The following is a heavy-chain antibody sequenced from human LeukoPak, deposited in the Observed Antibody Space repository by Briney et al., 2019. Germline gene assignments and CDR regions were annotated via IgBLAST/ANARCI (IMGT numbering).Heavy chain of an antibody. J-gene: IGHJ4*02. Sequence: ASVKVSCKVSGYTLTELSMHWVRQAPGKGLEWMGGFDPEDGETIYAQKFQGRVTMTEDTSTDTAYMELSSLRSEDTAVYYCATARRYCSGGSCAFDYWGQGTLVTVSS. CDR2: FDPEDGET. V-gene: IGHV1-24*01. CDR3: ATARRYCSGGSCAFDY. D-gene: IGHD2-15*01. CDR1: GYTLTELS.